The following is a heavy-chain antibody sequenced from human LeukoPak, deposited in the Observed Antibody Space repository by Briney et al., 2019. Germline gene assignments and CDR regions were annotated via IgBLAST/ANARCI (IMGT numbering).Heavy chain of an antibody. D-gene: IGHD6-13*01. CDR1: GFTFSSYG. J-gene: IGHJ4*02. CDR2: ISYDGNNK. V-gene: IGHV3-30*18. CDR3: AKGVSSWYPPHFDY. Sequence: GRSLRLSCAASGFTFSSYGMHWVRQAPGKGLEWVAVISYDGNNKYCAESVKGRFTISRDNPKNTLYLQMNSLRAEDTAVYYCAKGVSSWYPPHFDYWGQGTLITVSS.